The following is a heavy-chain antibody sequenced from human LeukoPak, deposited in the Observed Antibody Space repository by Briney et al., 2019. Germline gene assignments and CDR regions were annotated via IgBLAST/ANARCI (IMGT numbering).Heavy chain of an antibody. J-gene: IGHJ5*02. CDR3: AKNIAVDGRAFDP. Sequence: GGSLRLSCTASGFTFGDYAMTWVRQAPGKGLEWVGFIRSKVYGGTPEYAASVKGRFTISRDDSKGIAYLQMNSLRAEDSAIYYCAKNIAVDGRAFDPWGQGTLVTVSS. D-gene: IGHD3-9*01. CDR1: GFTFGDYA. CDR2: IRSKVYGGTP. V-gene: IGHV3-49*04.